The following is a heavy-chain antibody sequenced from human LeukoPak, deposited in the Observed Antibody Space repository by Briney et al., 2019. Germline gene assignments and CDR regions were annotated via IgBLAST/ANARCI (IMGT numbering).Heavy chain of an antibody. J-gene: IGHJ6*02. CDR3: ARVGGDVLSGHRTGYYYAMDV. CDR2: IPYDGSNK. V-gene: IGHV3-30*04. Sequence: GGSLRLSCAASGFTFTRFAMYWVRQAPGKGLEWVAIIPYDGSNKYYADSVKGRFTISRDNSKNTVYLQMNSTRAEDTAVYYCARVGGDVLSGHRTGYYYAMDVWGQGTTVTVSS. D-gene: IGHD3-3*01. CDR1: GFTFTRFA.